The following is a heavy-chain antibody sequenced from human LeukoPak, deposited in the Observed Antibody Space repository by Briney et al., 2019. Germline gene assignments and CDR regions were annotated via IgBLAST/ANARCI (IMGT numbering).Heavy chain of an antibody. CDR2: ISAYNGNT. J-gene: IGHJ4*02. V-gene: IGHV1-18*01. CDR3: PRSELIVGATWFDY. CDR1: GYTFTSYG. Sequence: ASSVKVSFKASGYTFTSYGISWVRQAPGQGLEWMGWISAYNGNTNYAQKLQGRVTMTTDTSTSAAYMELRSLRSDETVVYYCPRSELIVGATWFDYWRQGTLVTVSS. D-gene: IGHD1-26*01.